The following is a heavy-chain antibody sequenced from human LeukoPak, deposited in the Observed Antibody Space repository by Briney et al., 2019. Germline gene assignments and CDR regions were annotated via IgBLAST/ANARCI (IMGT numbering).Heavy chain of an antibody. CDR1: GFTFSSYS. V-gene: IGHV3-30*18. CDR3: AKDTPVGYYYYYGMDV. CDR2: ISYDGSNK. J-gene: IGHJ6*02. Sequence: PGRSLRLSCAASGFTFSSYSMHWVRQAPGKGLEWVAVISYDGSNKYYADSVKGRFTISRDNSKNTLYLQMNSLRAEDTAVYYCAKDTPVGYYYYYGMDVWGQGTTVTVSS.